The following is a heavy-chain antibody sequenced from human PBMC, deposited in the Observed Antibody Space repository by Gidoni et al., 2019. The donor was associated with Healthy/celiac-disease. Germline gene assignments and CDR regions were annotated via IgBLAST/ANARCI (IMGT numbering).Heavy chain of an antibody. CDR1: GYSFTTYW. Sequence: EVQLVQSGAEVTQPGESLKISCKGPGYSFTTYWIGWVRQMHGKGLEWMGIIYPGDSDTRYSPSFQGQVTISADKSISTAYLQWSSLKASDTAMYYWARQGELGYCSSTSCYGVSDAFDIWGQGTMVTVSS. D-gene: IGHD2-2*01. CDR3: ARQGELGYCSSTSCYGVSDAFDI. J-gene: IGHJ3*02. CDR2: IYPGDSDT. V-gene: IGHV5-51*01.